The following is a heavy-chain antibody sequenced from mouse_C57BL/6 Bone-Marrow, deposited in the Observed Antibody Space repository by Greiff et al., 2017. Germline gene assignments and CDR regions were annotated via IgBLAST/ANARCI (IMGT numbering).Heavy chain of an antibody. D-gene: IGHD2-2*01. J-gene: IGHJ1*03. CDR1: GFTFSSYA. CDR2: ISDGGSYT. CDR3: ARDNYGYDEGYWYFDV. Sequence: EVQLVESGGGLVKPGGSLKLSCAASGFTFSSYAMSWVRQTPDKRLEWVATISDGGSYTYYPDNVKGRFTISRDNAKNNLYLQMSHLKSEDTAMYYCARDNYGYDEGYWYFDVWGTGTTVTVSS. V-gene: IGHV5-4*01.